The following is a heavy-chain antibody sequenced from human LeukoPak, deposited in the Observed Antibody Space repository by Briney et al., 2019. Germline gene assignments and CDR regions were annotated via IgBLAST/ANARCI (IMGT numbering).Heavy chain of an antibody. CDR3: TRESGSYRGNDY. D-gene: IGHD1-26*01. CDR2: ISAYNGNT. CDR1: GYTFTSYG. J-gene: IGHJ4*02. V-gene: IGHV1-18*01. Sequence: ASVKVSCKASGYTFTSYGISWVRQAPGQGLEWMGWISAYNGNTNYAQKLQGRVTMTGDTSISTAYMELSSLRSDDTAVYYCTRESGSYRGNDYWGQGTLVTVSS.